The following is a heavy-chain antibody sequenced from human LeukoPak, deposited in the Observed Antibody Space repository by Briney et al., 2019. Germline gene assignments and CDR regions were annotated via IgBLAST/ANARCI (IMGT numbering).Heavy chain of an antibody. D-gene: IGHD6-25*01. CDR3: ASLRPTSRQYFDY. J-gene: IGHJ4*02. Sequence: GGSLRLSCAASGFTVSYNYMSWVRQAPGKGLKWVSIYSGGSTYYADSVRGRFTISRDNSKNTLYLQMNSLRAEDTAVYYCASLRPTSRQYFDYWGQGTLVTVSS. CDR1: GFTVSYNY. CDR2: IYSGGST. V-gene: IGHV3-66*01.